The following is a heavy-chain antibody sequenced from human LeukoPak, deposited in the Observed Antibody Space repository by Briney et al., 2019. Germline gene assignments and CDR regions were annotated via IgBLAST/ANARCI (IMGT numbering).Heavy chain of an antibody. CDR2: ISSSSSYI. CDR3: ARAHTAPNFDY. Sequence: PGGSLRLSCAASGFTFSSYRMNWVRQAPGKGLEWVSSISSSSSYICYADSVKGRFTISRDNAKNSLYLQMNSLRAEDTAVYYCARAHTAPNFDYWGQGTLVTVSS. J-gene: IGHJ4*02. CDR1: GFTFSSYR. D-gene: IGHD5-18*01. V-gene: IGHV3-21*01.